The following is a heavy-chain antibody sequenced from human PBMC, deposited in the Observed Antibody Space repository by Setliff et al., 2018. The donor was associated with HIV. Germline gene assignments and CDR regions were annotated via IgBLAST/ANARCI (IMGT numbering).Heavy chain of an antibody. CDR1: GDSISSDDHY. V-gene: IGHV4-30-4*08. CDR3: ARMSVSAAVYFDS. CDR2: IFNTGST. J-gene: IGHJ4*02. D-gene: IGHD6-25*01. Sequence: PSETLSLTCTVSGDSISSDDHYWSWLRQTPGKGLEWIGYIFNTGSTYYKSSLASRLTMSIDTSRNQFSLKLRSVTAADTAVCYCARMSVSAAVYFDSWGQGTLVTVSS.